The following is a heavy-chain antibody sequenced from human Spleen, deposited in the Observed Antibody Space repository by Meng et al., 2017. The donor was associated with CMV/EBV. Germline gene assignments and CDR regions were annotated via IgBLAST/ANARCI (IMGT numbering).Heavy chain of an antibody. CDR1: GPFTRYS. CDR2: LIPILDIA. Sequence: GPFTRYSFSCVRQAPGQGLEWMGRLIPILDIANYAQKFQDRVTITADKSTSSAYMELSSLRYEDTAVYYCARVEYYCSTSGCYPDSWGQGTLVTVSS. D-gene: IGHD2-2*01. J-gene: IGHJ4*02. CDR3: ARVEYYCSTSGCYPDS. V-gene: IGHV1-69*04.